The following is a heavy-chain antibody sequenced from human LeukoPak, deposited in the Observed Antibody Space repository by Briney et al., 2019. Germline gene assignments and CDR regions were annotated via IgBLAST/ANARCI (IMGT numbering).Heavy chain of an antibody. Sequence: ASVKVSCKTSGYTFTKYLIHWVRQAPGQGLEWMGTINPQGDITNYAQRFQGRITLTEDTPTSTVYMELSSLTSEDTAVYYCARPSYCVADNCGYWLDPWGPGTLVTVSS. CDR3: ARPSYCVADNCGYWLDP. CDR2: INPQGDIT. D-gene: IGHD2-21*01. CDR1: GYTFTKYL. V-gene: IGHV1-46*01. J-gene: IGHJ5*02.